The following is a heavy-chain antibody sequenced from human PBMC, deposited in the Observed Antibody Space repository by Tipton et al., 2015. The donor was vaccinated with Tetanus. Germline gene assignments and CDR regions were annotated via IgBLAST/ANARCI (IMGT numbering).Heavy chain of an antibody. V-gene: IGHV1-2*02. CDR1: GYTFTGYY. CDR3: ARDRGDYIYYGMDV. CDR2: IDPNSGGT. D-gene: IGHD3-22*01. J-gene: IGHJ6*02. Sequence: QMQLVQSGAEVKKPGASVKVSCKASGYTFTGYYMYWVRQAPGQGLEWMGWIDPNSGGTVYAQKFQGRVTMTRDTSISTAHMELRSLRSDDTAVYYCARDRGDYIYYGMDVWGPGTTVTVS.